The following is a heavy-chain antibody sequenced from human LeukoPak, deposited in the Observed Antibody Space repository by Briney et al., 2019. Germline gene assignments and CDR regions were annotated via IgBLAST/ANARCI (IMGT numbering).Heavy chain of an antibody. J-gene: IGHJ4*02. V-gene: IGHV3-74*01. CDR2: LNADGNSI. CDR1: GLTFSNYW. D-gene: IGHD5-12*01. CDR3: AGAYSAYDPFDY. Sequence: GGSLRLSCPASGLTFSNYWMPWVRQAPGKGLGWVSRLNADGNSITYADSVRGRFTISRDNARNTVHLQMNSLRVEDTAIYFCAGAYSAYDPFDYWGQGILVTVSS.